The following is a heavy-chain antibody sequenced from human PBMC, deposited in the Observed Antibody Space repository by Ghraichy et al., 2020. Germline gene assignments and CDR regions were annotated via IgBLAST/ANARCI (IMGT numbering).Heavy chain of an antibody. V-gene: IGHV3-9*01. CDR1: GFTFDDYA. CDR2: ISWNSGSI. CDR3: AKALPYYYDSSGYSHDAFDI. Sequence: LSLTCAASGFTFDDYAMHWVRQAPGKGLEWVSGISWNSGSIGYADSVKGRFTISRDNAKNSLYLQMNSLRAEDTALYYCAKALPYYYDSSGYSHDAFDIWGQGTMVTVSS. D-gene: IGHD3-22*01. J-gene: IGHJ3*02.